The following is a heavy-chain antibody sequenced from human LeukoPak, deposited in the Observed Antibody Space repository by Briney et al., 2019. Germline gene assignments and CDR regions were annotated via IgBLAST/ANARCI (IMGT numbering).Heavy chain of an antibody. D-gene: IGHD1-26*01. J-gene: IGHJ3*02. CDR3: ATPYSGGYQGLDI. CDR1: GGSISSNKYY. CDR2: IYYSGST. Sequence: PSETLSLTCTVSGGSISSNKYYWGWIRQPPGMGLEWIGSIYYSGSTYYNPTLKSRVTIFVDTSKNQFSLKLSSVTAADTAVYYCATPYSGGYQGLDIWGQGTMVTVSS. V-gene: IGHV4-39*01.